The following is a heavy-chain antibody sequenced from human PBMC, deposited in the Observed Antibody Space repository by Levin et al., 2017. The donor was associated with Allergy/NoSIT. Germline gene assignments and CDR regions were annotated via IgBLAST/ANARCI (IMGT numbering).Heavy chain of an antibody. Sequence: PGGSLRLSCAASEFTSSMSWFRQAPGKGPEWISAISFSSSYIFHADSVKGRFTVSRDNSKNTLYLQMNSLRPEDTDVYYCAKGGVIQAYSFDSWGQGTLVTVSS. CDR2: ISFSSSYI. CDR3: AKGGVIQAYSFDS. D-gene: IGHD5-18*01. J-gene: IGHJ4*02. CDR1: EFTSS. V-gene: IGHV3-23*01.